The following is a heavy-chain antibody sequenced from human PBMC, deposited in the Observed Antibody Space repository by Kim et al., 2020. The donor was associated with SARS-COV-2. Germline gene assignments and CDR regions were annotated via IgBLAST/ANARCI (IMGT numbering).Heavy chain of an antibody. CDR2: ISSSGSTI. CDR1: GFTFSSYE. J-gene: IGHJ6*03. Sequence: GGSLRLSCAASGFTFSSYEMNWVRQAPGKGLEWVSYISSSGSTIYYADSVKGRFTISRDNAKNSLYLQMNSLRAEDTAVYYCARALGPGGWHYYYYYRDVRGKGSKVAVTS. CDR3: ARALGPGGWHYYYYYRDV. V-gene: IGHV3-48*03. D-gene: IGHD3-16*01.